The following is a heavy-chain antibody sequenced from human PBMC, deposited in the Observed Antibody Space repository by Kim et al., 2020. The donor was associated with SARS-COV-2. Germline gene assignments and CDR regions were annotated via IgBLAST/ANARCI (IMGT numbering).Heavy chain of an antibody. D-gene: IGHD3-22*01. Sequence: GGSLRLSCAAPGFTFSDYYMSWIRQAPGKGLEWVSYISSSGSTIYYADSVKGRFTISRDNAKNSLFLQMNSLRAEDTAVYYCARDKNYYDSSGYSHWGQGTLVTVSS. J-gene: IGHJ4*02. CDR3: ARDKNYYDSSGYSH. CDR2: ISSSGSTI. V-gene: IGHV3-11*04. CDR1: GFTFSDYY.